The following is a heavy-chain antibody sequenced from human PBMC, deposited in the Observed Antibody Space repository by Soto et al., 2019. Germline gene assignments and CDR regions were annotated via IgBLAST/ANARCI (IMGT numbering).Heavy chain of an antibody. CDR2: IHSGGST. V-gene: IGHV3-53*01. CDR3: ARVVVEGEFNWFDP. CDR1: GFTVSSNY. D-gene: IGHD3-22*01. J-gene: IGHJ5*02. Sequence: GGSLRLSCAASGFTVSSNYMSWVRQAPGKGLEWVSVIHSGGSTYYADSVRGRFTISRDNSKNTLYLQMNSLRAEDTAVYYCARVVVEGEFNWFDPWGQGTLVTVSS.